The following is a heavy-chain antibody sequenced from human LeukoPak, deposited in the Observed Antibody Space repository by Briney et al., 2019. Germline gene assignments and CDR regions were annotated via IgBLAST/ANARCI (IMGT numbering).Heavy chain of an antibody. V-gene: IGHV3-53*01. CDR2: IYSGGST. J-gene: IGHJ4*02. CDR1: GFTVSSNY. CDR3: ARGSWYSSCWGCFDY. Sequence: GGSLRLSCAASGFTVSSNYMSWVRQAPGKGLEWVSVIYSGGSTYYADYVKGRFTISRDNSKNTLYLQMNSLRAEDTAVYYCARGSWYSSCWGCFDYWGQGTLVTVSS. D-gene: IGHD6-19*01.